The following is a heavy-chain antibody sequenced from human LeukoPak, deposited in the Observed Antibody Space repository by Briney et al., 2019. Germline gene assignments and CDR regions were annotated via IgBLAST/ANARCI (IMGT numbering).Heavy chain of an antibody. J-gene: IGHJ4*02. Sequence: PGGSLRLSCAASGFTVSSIYMSWVRQAQGKGMEWVSVIYSGGSTYYADSVKGRFTISRDNSKNTLYLQMNSLRAEDTAVYYCARVLKYSYGTPGEFDYWGQGTLVTVSS. CDR2: IYSGGST. D-gene: IGHD5-18*01. V-gene: IGHV3-53*01. CDR3: ARVLKYSYGTPGEFDY. CDR1: GFTVSSIY.